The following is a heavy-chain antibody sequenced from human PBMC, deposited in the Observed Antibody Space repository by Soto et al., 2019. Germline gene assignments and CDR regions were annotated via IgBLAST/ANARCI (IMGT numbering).Heavy chain of an antibody. Sequence: GGSLRLSCAASGFTFSSYAMHWVRQAPGKGLEWVAVISYDGSNKYYADSVKGRFTISRDNSKNTLYLQMNSLRAEDTAVYYCARAQTGGSYGFGRGHYYGMDVWGQGTTVTVSS. V-gene: IGHV3-30-3*01. CDR3: ARAQTGGSYGFGRGHYYGMDV. D-gene: IGHD5-18*01. J-gene: IGHJ6*02. CDR1: GFTFSSYA. CDR2: ISYDGSNK.